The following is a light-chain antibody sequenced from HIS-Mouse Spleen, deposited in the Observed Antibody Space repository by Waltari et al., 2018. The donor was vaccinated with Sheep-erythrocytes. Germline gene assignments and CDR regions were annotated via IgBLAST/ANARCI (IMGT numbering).Light chain of an antibody. CDR1: SSDVGGYNY. CDR2: EGS. J-gene: IGLJ3*02. Sequence: QSALTQPPSASGSPGQSVTISCTGTSSDVGGYNYVYWYQQHPGKAPKLMIYEGSKRPAGVPDLLSGSKAGNTASLTGSGLQAEDEADYYCSSYAGSNNWVFGGGTKLTVL. CDR3: SSYAGSNNWV. V-gene: IGLV2-8*01.